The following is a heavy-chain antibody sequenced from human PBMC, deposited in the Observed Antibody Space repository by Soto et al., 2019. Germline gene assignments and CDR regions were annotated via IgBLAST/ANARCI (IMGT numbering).Heavy chain of an antibody. Sequence: QVQLVQSGAEVKKPGSSVKVSCKASGGTFSSYAISWVRQAPGQGLEWMGGIIPIFGTANYAQKFQGRVTITADESTSKAYMELSSLRSEDTAVYYCARDEDELRERRFDPWGQGTLVTVSS. CDR2: IIPIFGTA. CDR3: ARDEDELRERRFDP. V-gene: IGHV1-69*01. D-gene: IGHD1-7*01. J-gene: IGHJ5*02. CDR1: GGTFSSYA.